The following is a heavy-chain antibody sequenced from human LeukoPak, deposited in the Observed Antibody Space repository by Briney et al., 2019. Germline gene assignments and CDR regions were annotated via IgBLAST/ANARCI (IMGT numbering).Heavy chain of an antibody. CDR3: VRDVDTFFDY. D-gene: IGHD5-18*01. CDR1: GGSISNYY. CDR2: IYFTGST. V-gene: IGHV4-4*07. J-gene: IGHJ4*02. Sequence: SETLSLTCAVSGGSISNYYWSWIRQPAGKGLEWLGRIYFTGSTIYNPSLTSRVTISLDTSKRRFSLKLDSVTAADTAVYYCVRDVDTFFDYWGQRTLVTVSS.